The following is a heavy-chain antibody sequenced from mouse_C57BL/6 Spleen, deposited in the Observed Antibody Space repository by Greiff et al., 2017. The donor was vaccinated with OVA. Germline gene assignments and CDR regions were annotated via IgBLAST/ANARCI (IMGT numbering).Heavy chain of an antibody. J-gene: IGHJ4*01. D-gene: IGHD2-1*01. CDR1: GYTFTSYW. CDR3: AREGNYLYAMDY. CDR2: INPSNGGT. V-gene: IGHV1-53*01. Sequence: QVQLQQPGTELVKPGASVKLSCKASGYTFTSYWMHWVKQRPGQGLEWIGNINPSNGGTNYNEKFKSKATLTVDNSSSTAYMQLSSLTSEDSAVYYCAREGNYLYAMDYGGQGTSVTVSS.